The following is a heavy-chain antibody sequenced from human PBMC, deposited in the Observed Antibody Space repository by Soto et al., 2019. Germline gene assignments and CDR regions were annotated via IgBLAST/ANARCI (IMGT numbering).Heavy chain of an antibody. CDR3: AKDGTYYDYVWGSYRYLYWGRPDV. J-gene: IGHJ6*02. Sequence: PGGSLRLSCAASGFTFSSYGLHGVRQAPGKGLEWVAVISYDGSNKYYADSVKGRFTISRDNSKNTLYLQMNSLRAEDTAVYYCAKDGTYYDYVWGSYRYLYWGRPDVWGQGTTVTVSS. D-gene: IGHD3-16*02. V-gene: IGHV3-30*18. CDR2: ISYDGSNK. CDR1: GFTFSSYG.